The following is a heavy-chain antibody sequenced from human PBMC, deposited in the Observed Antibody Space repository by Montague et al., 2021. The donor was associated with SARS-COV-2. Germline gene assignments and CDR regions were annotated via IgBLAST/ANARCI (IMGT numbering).Heavy chain of an antibody. V-gene: IGHV4-4*07. Sequence: SETLSLTCSVSGDSITNHYWSWIRQPAGKGLEWIGRTHFTGKTNFSPSFSSRLTMSADTSKNQFSLKLTSVTAADTAIYFCARDRFDFGAGRQGTIDFWGQGTLVTVSS. CDR1: GDSITNHY. J-gene: IGHJ4*02. D-gene: IGHD3-10*01. CDR2: THFTGKT. CDR3: ARDRFDFGAGRQGTIDF.